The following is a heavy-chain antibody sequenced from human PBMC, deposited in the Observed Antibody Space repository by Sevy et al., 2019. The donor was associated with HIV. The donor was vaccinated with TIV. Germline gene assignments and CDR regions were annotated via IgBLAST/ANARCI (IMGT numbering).Heavy chain of an antibody. V-gene: IGHV1-24*01. CDR3: ATLDFWSENPFYGTDV. CDR2: FDPEDGER. J-gene: IGHJ6*02. Sequence: ASVKVSCKVSGYTLTRLPMHWVRQAPGKGLEWMGGFDPEDGERIYAQRFQGRVTMTEDTSTETAYMELSSLRSEDTAVYYCATLDFWSENPFYGTDVWGQGTTVTVSS. D-gene: IGHD3-3*01. CDR1: GYTLTRLP.